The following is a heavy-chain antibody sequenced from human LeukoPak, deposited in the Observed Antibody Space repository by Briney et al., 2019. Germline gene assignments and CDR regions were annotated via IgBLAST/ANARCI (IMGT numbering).Heavy chain of an antibody. V-gene: IGHV3-21*01. CDR2: ISSSSNYI. Sequence: PGGSLRLSCAVSGFTFSSYSMNWVRQAPGKGLEWVSSISSSSNYIYYADSVRGRFTISRDNAKNSLSLQMNSLGAEDTAVYYCARDEQHITMIVGAPLWGHGTLVTVSS. J-gene: IGHJ4*01. CDR3: ARDEQHITMIVGAPL. D-gene: IGHD3-22*01. CDR1: GFTFSSYS.